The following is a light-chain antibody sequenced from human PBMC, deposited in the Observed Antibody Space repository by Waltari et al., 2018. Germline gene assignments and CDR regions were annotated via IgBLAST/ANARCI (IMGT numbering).Light chain of an antibody. CDR3: AAWDDRMNGRGV. Sequence: QSVLTQPPSASGTPGQRVTIPCSGSSPHIASNTVNWYQQLPGTAPKLLIYRNRLRPSGVPDRFSGSQSGTSASLAISGLQSEDEATYYCAAWDDRMNGRGVFGGGTKVTVL. CDR2: RNR. V-gene: IGLV1-44*01. CDR1: SPHIASNT. J-gene: IGLJ3*02.